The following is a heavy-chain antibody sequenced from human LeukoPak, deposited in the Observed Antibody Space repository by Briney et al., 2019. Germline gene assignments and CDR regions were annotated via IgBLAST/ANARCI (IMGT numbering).Heavy chain of an antibody. CDR1: GMPFSSYT. CDR2: ISANGVST. Sequence: GGSLRLSCEGPGMPFSSYTINWVRQAPGKGLEWVSGISANGVSTYYGDSAKGRFTTPRDNSKNTVFLQLNSLRVEDTAVYYCARMPSTEIYYFYYVDVWGKGTTVIVSS. J-gene: IGHJ6*03. CDR3: ARMPSTEIYYFYYVDV. D-gene: IGHD2-2*01. V-gene: IGHV3-23*01.